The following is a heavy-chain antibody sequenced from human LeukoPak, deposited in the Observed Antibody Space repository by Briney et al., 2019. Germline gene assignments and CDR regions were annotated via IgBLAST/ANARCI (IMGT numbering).Heavy chain of an antibody. V-gene: IGHV3-11*04. CDR3: AGGGYYDFWSGYYDAFDI. CDR2: ISRSGSTI. J-gene: IGHJ3*02. D-gene: IGHD3-3*01. Sequence: GGSLRLSCAASGFTFSDYYMSWIRQAPGKGLEWVSYISRSGSTIYYADSVKGRFTISRDNAKNSLYLQMNSLRAEDTAVSYCAGGGYYDFWSGYYDAFDIWGQGTMVTVSS. CDR1: GFTFSDYY.